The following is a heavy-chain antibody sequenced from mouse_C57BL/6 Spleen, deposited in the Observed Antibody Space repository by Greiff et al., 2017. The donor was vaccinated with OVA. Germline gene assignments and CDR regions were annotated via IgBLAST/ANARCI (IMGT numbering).Heavy chain of an antibody. J-gene: IGHJ4*01. CDR1: GYAFTNYL. Sequence: QVQLQQSGAELVRPGTSVKVSCKASGYAFTNYLIEWVKQRPGQGLEWIGVINPGSGGTNYNEKFKGKATLTADKSSSTAYMQLSSLTSEDSAVYFCARWGDGYYSYAMDYWGQGTSVTVSS. V-gene: IGHV1-54*01. D-gene: IGHD2-3*01. CDR2: INPGSGGT. CDR3: ARWGDGYYSYAMDY.